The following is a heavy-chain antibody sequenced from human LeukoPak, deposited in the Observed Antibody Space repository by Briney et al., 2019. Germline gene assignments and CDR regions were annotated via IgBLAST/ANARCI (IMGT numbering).Heavy chain of an antibody. D-gene: IGHD2-15*01. J-gene: IGHJ4*02. CDR2: IIPIFGTA. V-gene: IGHV1-69*01. CDR1: GGTFSSYA. Sequence: SVKVSCKASGGTFSSYAISWVRQAPGQGLEWMGGIIPIFGTANYAQKFQGRVTITADESTSTAYMELSSLRSEDTAVYYCARGVVVVAAFEFDYWGQGTLVTVSS. CDR3: ARGVVVVAAFEFDY.